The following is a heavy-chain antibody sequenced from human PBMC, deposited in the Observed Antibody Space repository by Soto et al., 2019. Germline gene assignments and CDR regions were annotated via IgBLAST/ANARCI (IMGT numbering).Heavy chain of an antibody. Sequence: QAQLVETGGGVVQPGRSLRLSCAASGFTFSSYAMHWVRQAPGKGLEWVAVISYAGSNKYYADSVKGRFTISRDNSKNTLYLQMNRLRGEDTAVYYCARCPPSVNGSGGSCYRWGQGTLVTVSS. J-gene: IGHJ4*02. CDR3: ARCPPSVNGSGGSCYR. CDR1: GFTFSSYA. CDR2: ISYAGSNK. D-gene: IGHD2-15*01. V-gene: IGHV3-30-3*01.